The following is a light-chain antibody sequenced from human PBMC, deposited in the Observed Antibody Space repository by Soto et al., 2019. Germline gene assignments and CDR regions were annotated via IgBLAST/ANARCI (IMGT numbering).Light chain of an antibody. J-gene: IGKJ1*01. CDR2: GAS. V-gene: IGKV3-20*01. CDR1: HTISSSY. CDR3: QQHGSSSWT. Sequence: EIVLTQSPGTLSLSPGERATLSCRASHTISSSYLAWYQQKPGQAPRLLIYGASSRATGIPDRFSGSGSGTDFTLTISRLEAEDFAVYYCQQHGSSSWTFGQGTKVDIK.